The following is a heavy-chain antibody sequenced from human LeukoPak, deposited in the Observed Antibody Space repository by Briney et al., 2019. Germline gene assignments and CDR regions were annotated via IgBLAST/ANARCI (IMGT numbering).Heavy chain of an antibody. Sequence: PSETLSLTCTVSGGSIISTGYYWGWIRQPPGKGLEWIGNIYYSGSTYYKPSLKSRVTISVNTSKNQFSLKLTSVTAADTAVYYCARRYCSGGSCYYFYFDYWGQGTLVTVSS. D-gene: IGHD2-15*01. J-gene: IGHJ4*02. CDR1: GGSIISTGYY. CDR3: ARRYCSGGSCYYFYFDY. V-gene: IGHV4-39*07. CDR2: IYYSGST.